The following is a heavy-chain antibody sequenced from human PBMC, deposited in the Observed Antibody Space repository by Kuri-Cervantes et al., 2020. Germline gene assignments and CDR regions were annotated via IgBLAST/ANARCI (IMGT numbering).Heavy chain of an antibody. CDR2: ISSSSSYI. Sequence: GEFLKISFAASGFTFSSYSMNWVRRAAGKGLEWVSSISSSSSYIYYADPVKGRFTISRDNAKNSLYLQMNSLRAEDTAVYYCARDSVPAAHDYYYGMDVWGQGTTVTVSS. CDR1: GFTFSSYS. V-gene: IGHV3-21*01. J-gene: IGHJ6*02. D-gene: IGHD2-2*01. CDR3: ARDSVPAAHDYYYGMDV.